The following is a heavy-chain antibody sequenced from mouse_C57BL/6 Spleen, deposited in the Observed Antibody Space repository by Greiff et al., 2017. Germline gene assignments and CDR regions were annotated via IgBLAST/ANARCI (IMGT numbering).Heavy chain of an antibody. J-gene: IGHJ2*01. CDR2: ISSGSSTI. Sequence: EVKLMESGGGLVKPGGSLKLSCAASGFTFSDYGMHWVRQAPEKGLEWVAYISSGSSTIYYADTVKGRFTISRDNAKNTLFLQMTSLRSEDKAMYYCASIYYYGSYWGQGTTLTVSS. CDR3: ASIYYYGSY. V-gene: IGHV5-17*01. CDR1: GFTFSDYG. D-gene: IGHD1-1*01.